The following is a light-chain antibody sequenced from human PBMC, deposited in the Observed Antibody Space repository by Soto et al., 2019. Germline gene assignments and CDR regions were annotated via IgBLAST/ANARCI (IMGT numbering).Light chain of an antibody. J-gene: IGKJ1*01. CDR2: GAS. CDR3: QQYGSSPTWT. CDR1: QSVSIN. Sequence: EIVMTQSPATLSVSPGERATLSYRASQSVSINLAWYQQKPGQVPRLLIYGASTRATGIPDRFSGSGSGTDFTLTISRLEPEDSAVYYCQQYGSSPTWTFGQGTKVDIK. V-gene: IGKV3-20*01.